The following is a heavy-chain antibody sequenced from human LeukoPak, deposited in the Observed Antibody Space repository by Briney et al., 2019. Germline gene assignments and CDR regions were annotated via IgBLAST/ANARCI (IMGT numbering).Heavy chain of an antibody. CDR2: INHSGST. J-gene: IGHJ4*02. Sequence: PSETLSLTCAVYGGSFSGYYWSWIRQPPGKGLEWIGEINHSGSTNYSPSLKSRVTISVDTSKNQFSLKLSSVTAADTAVYYCARGSRRTIFALDYWGQGTLVTVSS. CDR3: ARGSRRTIFALDY. CDR1: GGSFSGYY. D-gene: IGHD3-3*01. V-gene: IGHV4-34*01.